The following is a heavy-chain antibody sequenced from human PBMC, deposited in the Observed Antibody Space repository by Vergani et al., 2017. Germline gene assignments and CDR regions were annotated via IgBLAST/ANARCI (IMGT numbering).Heavy chain of an antibody. CDR3: TTAVAVASYDF. V-gene: IGHV3-15*01. Sequence: EVQLVESGGGLVKPGGSLRLSCAASGFTFNDAWMSWVRQAPGKGLEWVGRIKSKTDGGTTDYAAPVEGRFSIQRDDSKNTMYLQMNSLKTEDTAVYYCTTAVAVASYDFWGQGTLVTVSS. D-gene: IGHD6-19*01. J-gene: IGHJ4*02. CDR1: GFTFNDAW. CDR2: IKSKTDGGTT.